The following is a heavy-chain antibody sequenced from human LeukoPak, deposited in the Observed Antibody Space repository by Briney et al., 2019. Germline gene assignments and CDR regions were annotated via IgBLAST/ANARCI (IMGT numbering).Heavy chain of an antibody. D-gene: IGHD2-15*01. J-gene: IGHJ1*01. Sequence: SETLSLTCSVSGGSITSGRYYWGWIRQPPGKGLEWIGRLYYSGTTYYNPSLQSRVTISLDTSNNQFSLRLSSVTAADTAVYYCARGVDSGGSIYFQHWGQGTLVTVSS. CDR1: GGSITSGRYY. V-gene: IGHV4-39*07. CDR2: LYYSGTT. CDR3: ARGVDSGGSIYFQH.